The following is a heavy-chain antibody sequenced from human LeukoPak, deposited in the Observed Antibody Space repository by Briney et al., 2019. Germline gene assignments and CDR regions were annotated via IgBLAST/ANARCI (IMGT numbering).Heavy chain of an antibody. V-gene: IGHV3-23*01. J-gene: IGHJ4*02. CDR3: AKDLGYCSGGSCYSHSFDY. D-gene: IGHD2-15*01. CDR1: GFTFSSYA. Sequence: GGSLRLSCAGSGFTFSSYAMSWVRQAPGKGLEWVSTIGGSGSSTYYADSVKGRFTVSRDNSKNTLYLQMNSLRAEDTAVYYCAKDLGYCSGGSCYSHSFDYWGQGTLVTVSS. CDR2: IGGSGSST.